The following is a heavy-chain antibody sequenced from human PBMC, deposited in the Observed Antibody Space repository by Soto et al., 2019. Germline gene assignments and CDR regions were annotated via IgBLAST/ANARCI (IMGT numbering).Heavy chain of an antibody. D-gene: IGHD2-15*01. CDR3: ARRRRRGLYYFDV. J-gene: IGHJ4*02. Sequence: SETLSLTCTVSGGSISSSSYYWGWIRQPPGKGLEWIGSIYYSGSTYYNPSLKSRVTISVDTSKNQFSLKLSSVTAADTAVYYCARRRRRGLYYFDVCGQGTLVTVAS. V-gene: IGHV4-39*01. CDR2: IYYSGST. CDR1: GGSISSSSYY.